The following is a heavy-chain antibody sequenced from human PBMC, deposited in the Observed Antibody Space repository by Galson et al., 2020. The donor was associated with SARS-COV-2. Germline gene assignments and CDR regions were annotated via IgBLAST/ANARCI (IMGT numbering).Heavy chain of an antibody. CDR3: AKPAGRLHHDFSSYGLDV. D-gene: IGHD3-3*01. V-gene: IGHV3-30*18. CDR1: GFTFNNYA. Sequence: CAVSGFTFNNYAMHWVRQAPGKELEWVAFISYEGSKKFYADSVKGRFTISRDSSQDTLNLQMDNLRGEDTAVYYCAKPAGRLHHDFSSYGLDVWGQGTAVTVAS. CDR2: ISYEGSKK. J-gene: IGHJ6*02.